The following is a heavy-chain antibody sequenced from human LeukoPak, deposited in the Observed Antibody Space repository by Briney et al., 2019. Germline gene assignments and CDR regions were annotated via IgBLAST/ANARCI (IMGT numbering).Heavy chain of an antibody. Sequence: GGSLRLSCAASGFTFSSYGMHWVRQAPGKGLEWVAVISYDGSNKYYADSVKGRFTISRDNSKNTLYLQMNSLRAEDTAVYYCAKVERPIAARPIFDYWGQGTLVTVSS. CDR2: ISYDGSNK. V-gene: IGHV3-30*18. D-gene: IGHD6-6*01. CDR1: GFTFSSYG. J-gene: IGHJ4*02. CDR3: AKVERPIAARPIFDY.